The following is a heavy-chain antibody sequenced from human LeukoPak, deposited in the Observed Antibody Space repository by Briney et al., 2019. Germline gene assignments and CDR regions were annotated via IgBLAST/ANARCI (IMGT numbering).Heavy chain of an antibody. CDR2: MYDSGST. V-gene: IGHV4-59*08. D-gene: IGHD6-6*01. CDR3: ARGNARPDYCIDP. Sequence: SETLPLPSLVSVAPTNIYYWSGFRQSPGKGLQWIGYMYDSGSTNYSPSLESRATISMDASKNQISLKLTSVTAAATAVYSCARGNARPDYCIDPWGQGTLVTVSS. CDR1: VAPTNIYY. J-gene: IGHJ5*02.